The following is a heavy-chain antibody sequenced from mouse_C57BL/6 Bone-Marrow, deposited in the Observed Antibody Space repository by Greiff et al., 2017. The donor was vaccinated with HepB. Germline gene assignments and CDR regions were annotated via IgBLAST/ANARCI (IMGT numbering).Heavy chain of an antibody. CDR2: IDPANGNT. Sequence: EVQGVESVAELVRPGASVKLSCTASGFNIKNTYMHWVKQRPEQGLEWIGRIDPANGNTKYAPKFQGKATITADTSSNTAYLQLSSLTSEDTAIYYCARGLGSRPTWYFDVWGTGTTVTVSS. CDR3: ARGLGSRPTWYFDV. J-gene: IGHJ1*03. D-gene: IGHD1-1*01. CDR1: GFNIKNTY. V-gene: IGHV14-3*01.